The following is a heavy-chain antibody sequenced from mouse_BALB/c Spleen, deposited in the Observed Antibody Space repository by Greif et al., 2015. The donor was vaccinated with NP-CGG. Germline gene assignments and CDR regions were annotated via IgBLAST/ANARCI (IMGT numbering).Heavy chain of an antibody. V-gene: IGHV5-17*02. CDR1: GFTFRSFG. Sequence: EVNVVESGGGLVQPGGSRKLSCAASGFTFRSFGMHWVRQAPEKGLEWVAYISSGSSTIYYADTVKGRFTISRDNPKNTLFLQMTSLRSEDTAMYYCARSGYRYGYAMDYWGQGTSVTVSS. D-gene: IGHD2-14*01. CDR2: ISSGSSTI. CDR3: ARSGYRYGYAMDY. J-gene: IGHJ4*01.